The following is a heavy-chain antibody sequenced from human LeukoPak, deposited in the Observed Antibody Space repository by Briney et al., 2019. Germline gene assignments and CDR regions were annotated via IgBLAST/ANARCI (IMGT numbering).Heavy chain of an antibody. Sequence: PGGSLRLSCAASGFTFSTYAMSWVRQAPGKGLEWVSVISGSGGTTYYADSVKGRFTISRDNSKNTLYLQMNSLRGEDTAVYYCVKFRGQLLSSYYFDYWGQGTLVTVSS. CDR1: GFTFSTYA. V-gene: IGHV3-23*01. J-gene: IGHJ4*02. CDR2: ISGSGGTT. D-gene: IGHD2-2*01. CDR3: VKFRGQLLSSYYFDY.